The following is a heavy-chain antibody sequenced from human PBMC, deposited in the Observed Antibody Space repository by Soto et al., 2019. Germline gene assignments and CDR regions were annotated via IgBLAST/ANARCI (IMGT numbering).Heavy chain of an antibody. J-gene: IGHJ6*02. D-gene: IGHD3-16*01. Sequence: EVQLVESGGGVVQPGGSLKLSCAASGFTFSGSAMHWVRQASGKGLEWGGRIRSKANSYATAYDTSVKGRFNISSHNSKNTAYLQMKSLKPENSAVYYCTRRDDDYVWGSYCHTLQYYYYGMDVWFPWTTVTVSS. CDR1: GFTFSGSA. CDR2: IRSKANSYAT. CDR3: TRRDDDYVWGSYCHTLQYYYYGMDV. V-gene: IGHV3-73*02.